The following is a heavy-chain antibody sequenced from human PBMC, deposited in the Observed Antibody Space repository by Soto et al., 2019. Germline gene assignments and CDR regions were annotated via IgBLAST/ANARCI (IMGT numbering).Heavy chain of an antibody. CDR3: AKSSSSWSPAHY. D-gene: IGHD6-13*01. J-gene: IGHJ4*02. CDR1: GFTFSSYG. V-gene: IGHV3-30*18. Sequence: PGGSLRLSCAASGFTFSSYGMHWVRQAPGKGLEWVAVISYGGSNKYYADSVKGRFTISRDNSKNTLYLQMNSLRAEDTAVYYCAKSSSSWSPAHYWGQGTLVTVSS. CDR2: ISYGGSNK.